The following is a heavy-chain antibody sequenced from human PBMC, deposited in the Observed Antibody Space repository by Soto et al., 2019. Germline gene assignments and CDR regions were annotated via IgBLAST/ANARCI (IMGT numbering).Heavy chain of an antibody. D-gene: IGHD2-2*01. J-gene: IGHJ6*02. CDR3: ARDHKGYCSSTSCPDYYYGMDV. V-gene: IGHV4-59*01. CDR1: GGSISSYY. Sequence: SETLSLTCTVSGGSISSYYWSWIRQPPGKGLEWIGYIYYSGSTNYNPSLKSRVTISVDTSKNQFSLKLSSVTAADTAVYYCARDHKGYCSSTSCPDYYYGMDVWGRGTTVTVSS. CDR2: IYYSGST.